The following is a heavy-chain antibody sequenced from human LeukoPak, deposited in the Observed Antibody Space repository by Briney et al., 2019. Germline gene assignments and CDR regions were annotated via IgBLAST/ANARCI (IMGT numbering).Heavy chain of an antibody. D-gene: IGHD3-22*01. J-gene: IGHJ4*02. CDR3: AGEGHYYDSSGYYYGGEDY. Sequence: SETLSLTCTVSGGSITSYYWSWIRQPAGKGLEWIGRIYTRGSTNYNPSLKSRVNMSVDTSKNQFSLQLSSVTAADTAVYYCAGEGHYYDSSGYYYGGEDYWGQGTLVTVSS. CDR2: IYTRGST. CDR1: GGSITSYY. V-gene: IGHV4-4*07.